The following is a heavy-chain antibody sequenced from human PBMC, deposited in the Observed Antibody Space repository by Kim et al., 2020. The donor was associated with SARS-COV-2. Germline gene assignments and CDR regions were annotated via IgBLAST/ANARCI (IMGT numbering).Heavy chain of an antibody. V-gene: IGHV3-21*01. Sequence: GGSLRLSCAASGFTFSSYSMKWVRQAPGKGLEWVSSISSSSSYIYYADSVKGRFSISRDNAKNSLYLQMNSLRAEDTAVYYCARGLPDSSSSVYYYGMNVWGQGTTVTVSS. CDR2: ISSSSSYI. CDR1: GFTFSSYS. J-gene: IGHJ6*02. D-gene: IGHD6-6*01. CDR3: ARGLPDSSSSVYYYGMNV.